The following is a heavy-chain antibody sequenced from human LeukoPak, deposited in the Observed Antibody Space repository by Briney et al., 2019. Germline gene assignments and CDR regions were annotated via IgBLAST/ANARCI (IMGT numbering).Heavy chain of an antibody. V-gene: IGHV3-33*08. CDR1: GFTFSDYG. J-gene: IGHJ4*02. CDR2: IWYDGNNK. D-gene: IGHD2-15*01. CDR3: ARQYCSGGDCYFFD. Sequence: PGGSLRLSCAASGFTFSDYGMSWIRQAPGKGLEWVALIWYDGNNKYYADSVKGRFTISRDNSKNTLYLQMNSLRAEDTALYYCARQYCSGGDCYFFDWGQGTLVTVSS.